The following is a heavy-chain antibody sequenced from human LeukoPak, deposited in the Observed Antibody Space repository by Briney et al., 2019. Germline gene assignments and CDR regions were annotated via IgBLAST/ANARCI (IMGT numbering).Heavy chain of an antibody. CDR2: IYYSGST. J-gene: IGHJ5*02. CDR1: GGSISSSSYY. V-gene: IGHV4-39*01. D-gene: IGHD3-3*01. Sequence: SETLSLTCTVSGGSISSSSYYWGWIRQPPGKGLEWIGSIYYSGSTYYNPSLKSRVTISVDTSKNQFSLKLSSVTAADTAVYYCARAEAGVVNVAPFDPWGQGTLVTVSS. CDR3: ARAEAGVVNVAPFDP.